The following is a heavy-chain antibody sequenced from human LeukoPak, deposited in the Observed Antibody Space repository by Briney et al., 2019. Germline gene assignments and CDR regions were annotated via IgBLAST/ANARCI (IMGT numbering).Heavy chain of an antibody. CDR2: IYYTGST. D-gene: IGHD2/OR15-2a*01. Sequence: PSETLSLTCAVSGDSITNYYWSWLRQPPGKGLEWIGYIYYTGSTNYNPSLKSRVTMSVDTSKNQFTLKLSSVTAADTAVYYCARGYCNSGSCFDFWGQGTRVTVSS. J-gene: IGHJ4*02. CDR3: ARGYCNSGSCFDF. V-gene: IGHV4-59*01. CDR1: GDSITNYY.